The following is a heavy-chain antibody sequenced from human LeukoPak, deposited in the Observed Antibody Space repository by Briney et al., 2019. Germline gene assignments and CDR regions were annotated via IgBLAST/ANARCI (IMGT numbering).Heavy chain of an antibody. J-gene: IGHJ6*03. D-gene: IGHD3-10*01. CDR1: GFTFSSYA. V-gene: IGHV3-23*01. Sequence: GGSLRLSCAASGFTFSSYAVSWVRQAPGKGLEWVSAISGSGGSTYYADSVKGRFTISRDNSKNTLYLQMNSLRAEDTAVYYCAKVRITMVQGADYMDVWGKGTTVTVSS. CDR3: AKVRITMVQGADYMDV. CDR2: ISGSGGST.